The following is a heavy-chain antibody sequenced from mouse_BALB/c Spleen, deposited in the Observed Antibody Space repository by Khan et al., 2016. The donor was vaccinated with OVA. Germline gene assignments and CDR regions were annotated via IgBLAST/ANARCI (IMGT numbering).Heavy chain of an antibody. CDR1: EFSLTGYG. CDR2: IWGDGST. V-gene: IGHV2-6-7*01. J-gene: IGHJ4*01. Sequence: QVQLKESGPGLVAPSQSLSITCTVSEFSLTGYGVNWVRQPPGKGLEWLGMIWGDGSTDYNSALKSRLSISKDNSKSQVFLKMNSLQTDDTARYYCARAYYANYREAMDYWGQGTSVTVSS. D-gene: IGHD2-10*01. CDR3: ARAYYANYREAMDY.